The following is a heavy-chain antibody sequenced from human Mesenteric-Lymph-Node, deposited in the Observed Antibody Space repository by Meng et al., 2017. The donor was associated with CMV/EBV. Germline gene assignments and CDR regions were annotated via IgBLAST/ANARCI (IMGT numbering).Heavy chain of an antibody. Sequence: QVQLQQWGAGLLKPSETLSLTCAVYGGSFSGYYWSWIRQPPGKGLEWIGEINHSGVPNYNPSLKSRVTISLVRSKNQFSLKLSSVTAEDTAVYYCARGSDIPVNNYWGQGTLVTVSS. CDR1: GGSFSGYY. CDR2: INHSGVP. V-gene: IGHV4-34*01. D-gene: IGHD2-15*01. J-gene: IGHJ4*02. CDR3: ARGSDIPVNNY.